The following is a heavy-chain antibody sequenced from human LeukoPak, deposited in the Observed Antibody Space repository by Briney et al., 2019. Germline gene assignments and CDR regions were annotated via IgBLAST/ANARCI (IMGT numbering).Heavy chain of an antibody. CDR3: AKDREVAVAGTIIAPRLVFDY. CDR1: GFAFSSYA. D-gene: IGHD6-19*01. CDR2: ISGSGGST. J-gene: IGHJ4*02. V-gene: IGHV3-23*01. Sequence: GGSLRLSCAASGFAFSSYAMSWVRQAPGKGLEWVSAISGSGGSTYYADSMKGRFTISRDNSKNTLYLQMNSLRAEGTAVYYCAKDREVAVAGTIIAPRLVFDYWGQGTLVTVSS.